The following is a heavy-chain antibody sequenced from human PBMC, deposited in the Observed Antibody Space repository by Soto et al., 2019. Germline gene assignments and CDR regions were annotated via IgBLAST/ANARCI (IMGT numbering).Heavy chain of an antibody. CDR2: ISAYNGNT. CDR1: GYTFTSYG. Sequence: ASVKVSYKASGYTFTSYGISWVRQAPGQGLEWMGWISAYNGNTNYAQKLQGRVTMTTDTSTSTAYMELRSLRSDDTAVYYCARSGYYTMRVFPIINSHYYYGMDVWGQGTTVTVSS. D-gene: IGHD3-3*01. J-gene: IGHJ6*02. V-gene: IGHV1-18*01. CDR3: ARSGYYTMRVFPIINSHYYYGMDV.